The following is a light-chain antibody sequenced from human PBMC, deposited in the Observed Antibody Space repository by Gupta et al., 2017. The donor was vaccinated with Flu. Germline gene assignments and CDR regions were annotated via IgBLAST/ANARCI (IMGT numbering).Light chain of an antibody. J-gene: IGKJ5*01. CDR1: QSISSY. Sequence: IVLTQSPATLSLSPGETATLSCRASQSISSYLAWYQQKPGQAPRLLIYAASNRAPGIPTRFSGSGSETDFTLTISSLEPEDFAIYYCQQRHNWPPSTFGQGTRLEI. CDR2: AAS. V-gene: IGKV3-11*01. CDR3: QQRHNWPPST.